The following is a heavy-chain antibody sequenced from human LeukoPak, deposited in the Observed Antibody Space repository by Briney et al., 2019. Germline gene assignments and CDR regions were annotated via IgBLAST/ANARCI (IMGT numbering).Heavy chain of an antibody. D-gene: IGHD3-10*01. Sequence: PSETLSLTCTVSGGSISSYYWSWIRQPPGKGLEWLGGIHYSGSIYYTPSLKSRLTISVDTSTNQFSLRLTSVTAADTALYFCAREGITMVRGVTNFNWFDPWGQGTLVTVSS. CDR1: GGSISSYY. CDR3: AREGITMVRGVTNFNWFDP. V-gene: IGHV4-59*05. J-gene: IGHJ5*02. CDR2: IHYSGSI.